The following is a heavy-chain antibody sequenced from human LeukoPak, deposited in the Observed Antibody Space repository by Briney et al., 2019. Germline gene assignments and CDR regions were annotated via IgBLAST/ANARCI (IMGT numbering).Heavy chain of an antibody. J-gene: IGHJ4*02. Sequence: GGSLRLSCAASGFTFSIYAMTWVRQAPGKGLEWVSSISNSGGTYYADSVKGRFTISRDNSKNTLYLQMNSLRAEDTAVYYCAEEWIKEGGQGTLVTVSS. V-gene: IGHV3-23*01. D-gene: IGHD5-12*01. CDR3: AEEWIKE. CDR1: GFTFSIYA. CDR2: ISNSGGT.